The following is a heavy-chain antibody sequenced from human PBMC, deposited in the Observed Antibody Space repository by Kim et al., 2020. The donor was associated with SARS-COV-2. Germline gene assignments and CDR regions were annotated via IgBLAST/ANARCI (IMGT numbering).Heavy chain of an antibody. CDR3: ARGQILYGDYVFHVPLYYYYYMDV. J-gene: IGHJ6*03. V-gene: IGHV1-8*01. CDR2: MNPNSGNT. CDR1: GYTFTSYD. Sequence: ASVKVSCKASGYTFTSYDINWLRQATGQGLEWMGWMNPNSGNTGYAQKFQGRVTMTRNTSISTAYMELSSLRSEDTAVYYCARGQILYGDYVFHVPLYYYYYMDVWGKGTTVTVSS. D-gene: IGHD4-17*01.